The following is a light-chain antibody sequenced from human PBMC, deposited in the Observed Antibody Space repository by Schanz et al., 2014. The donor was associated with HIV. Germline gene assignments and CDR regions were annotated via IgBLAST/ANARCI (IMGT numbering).Light chain of an antibody. V-gene: IGKV3-20*01. Sequence: EIVLTQSPGTLSLSPGERGTLSCRASQSVKSNFIGWYQQKPGQAPRLLIFGASNRATGIPDRFSGGVSGTDFTLTINRMEPEDYAVYYCQQYGSPPWTFGQGTKVEVK. CDR2: GAS. J-gene: IGKJ1*01. CDR3: QQYGSPPWT. CDR1: QSVKSNF.